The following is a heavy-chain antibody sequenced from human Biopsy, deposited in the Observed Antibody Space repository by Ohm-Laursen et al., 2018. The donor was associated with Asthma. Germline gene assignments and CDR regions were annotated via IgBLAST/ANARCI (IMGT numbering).Heavy chain of an antibody. CDR1: GDAMSTSGSY. J-gene: IGHJ2*01. V-gene: IGHV4-39*02. CDR2: IYYSGRT. D-gene: IGHD6-6*01. CDR3: ARAVSSSSYWYFDL. Sequence: TLSLTCIVSGDAMSTSGSYWGWIRQSPGKGLEWIGSIYYSGRTYYNPSLESRVTISADTSKNHFSLKVTFVTAADTAVYYCARAVSSSSYWYFDLWGRGDLVTVSS.